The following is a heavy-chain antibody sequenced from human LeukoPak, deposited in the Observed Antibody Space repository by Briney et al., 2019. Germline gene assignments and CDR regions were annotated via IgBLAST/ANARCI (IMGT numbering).Heavy chain of an antibody. J-gene: IGHJ4*02. D-gene: IGHD1-26*01. Sequence: GGSLRLSCAASGFTFSNAWMAWVRQAPGKGLVFVGRIRNKSDGGTADSADPLKGRFTISRDDSTNTLCLQMNSLETEDTAVYYCTTWGGSFSRYWGQGTLVTVSS. V-gene: IGHV3-15*01. CDR3: TTWGGSFSRY. CDR2: IRNKSDGGTA. CDR1: GFTFSNAW.